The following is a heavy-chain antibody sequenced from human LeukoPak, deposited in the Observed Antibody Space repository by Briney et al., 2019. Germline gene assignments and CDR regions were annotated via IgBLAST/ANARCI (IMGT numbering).Heavy chain of an antibody. D-gene: IGHD2-15*01. J-gene: IGHJ4*02. Sequence: GGSQRLSCAASGFTFSSYAMTWVRQAPGKGLEWVSGISGSGASTSYADSVKGRFTISRDKSKNTLYLQMNSLRAEDTAVYYCADYCSGGSCYRARGYWGQGTLVTVSS. V-gene: IGHV3-23*01. CDR2: ISGSGAST. CDR3: ADYCSGGSCYRARGY. CDR1: GFTFSSYA.